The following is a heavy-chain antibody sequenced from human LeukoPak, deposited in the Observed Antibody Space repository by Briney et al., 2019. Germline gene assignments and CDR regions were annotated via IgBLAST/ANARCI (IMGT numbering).Heavy chain of an antibody. V-gene: IGHV3-21*05. CDR1: GFALTSYS. D-gene: IGHD5-12*01. CDR3: ARGEVATTYYYGMDV. J-gene: IGHJ6*02. CDR2: MSSDSSFI. Sequence: GGSLRLSCAASGFALTSYSMNWVRQAPGKGLEWVSYMSSDSSFINYADSVKGRFTISRDNAKNSLFLQMDSPRADDTAVYYCARGEVATTYYYGMDVWGQGTTVTVSS.